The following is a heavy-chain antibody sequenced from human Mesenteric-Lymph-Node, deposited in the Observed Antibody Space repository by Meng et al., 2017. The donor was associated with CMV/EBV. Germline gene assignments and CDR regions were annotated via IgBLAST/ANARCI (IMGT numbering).Heavy chain of an antibody. CDR3: AKGNEWLGP. CDR2: IYGGGVTI. Sequence: LSCLASGFTFVPYAMTWVRQAPGKGLEWVSVIYGGGVTIYYADSVKGRFTISRDNSKNTVYLQVNSLRAEDTAVYYCAKGNEWLGPWGQGTLVTVSS. J-gene: IGHJ5*02. CDR1: GFTFVPYA. V-gene: IGHV3-23*03.